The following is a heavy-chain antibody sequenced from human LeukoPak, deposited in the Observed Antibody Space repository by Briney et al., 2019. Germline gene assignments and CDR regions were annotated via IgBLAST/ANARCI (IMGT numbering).Heavy chain of an antibody. J-gene: IGHJ6*02. CDR3: ARDTAPLLWFGELLSFGMDV. CDR1: GYTFTSYA. D-gene: IGHD3-10*01. CDR2: INAGNGNT. V-gene: IGHV1-3*01. Sequence: ASVKVSCKASGYTFTSYAMHWVRQAPGQRLEWMGWINAGNGNTKYSQKFQVRVTITRDTSASTAYMELSSLRSEDTAVYYCARDTAPLLWFGELLSFGMDVWGQGTTVTVSS.